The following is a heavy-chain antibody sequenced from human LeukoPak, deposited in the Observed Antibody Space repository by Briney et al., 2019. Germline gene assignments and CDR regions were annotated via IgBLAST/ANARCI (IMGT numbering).Heavy chain of an antibody. V-gene: IGHV4-31*03. Sequence: PSQTLSLTCTVSGGSISSGGYYWSWIRQHPGKGLEWIGYIYYSGSTYYNPSLKSRVTISVDTSKNQFSLKLSSVTAADTAVYYCGAVAAKHYFDYWGQGTLVTVSS. CDR1: GGSISSGGYY. CDR3: GAVAAKHYFDY. J-gene: IGHJ4*02. CDR2: IYYSGST. D-gene: IGHD6-19*01.